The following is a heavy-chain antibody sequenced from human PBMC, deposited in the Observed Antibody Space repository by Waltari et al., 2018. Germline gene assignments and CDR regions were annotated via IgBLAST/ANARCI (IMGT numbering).Heavy chain of an antibody. CDR3: ASSTAQPWTKGGLDN. CDR1: GFIVNNNS. Sequence: DVQLVETGGGLIQPGGSLKLSWAASGFIVNNNSMSWVRQAPGKGLEWVSIVYTGGSTYYADFVKGRFTISRDSSKNTLYLQMNDLRAEDTAVYYCASSTAQPWTKGGLDNWGQGTLVIVSS. J-gene: IGHJ4*02. D-gene: IGHD5-18*01. CDR2: VYTGGST. V-gene: IGHV3-53*02.